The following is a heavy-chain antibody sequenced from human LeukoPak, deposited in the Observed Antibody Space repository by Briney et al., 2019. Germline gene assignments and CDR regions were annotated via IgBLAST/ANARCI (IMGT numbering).Heavy chain of an antibody. D-gene: IGHD3-10*01. CDR1: GGTFSSYA. V-gene: IGHV1-69*01. CDR3: AGDSRGPSKRYFDY. CDR2: IIPIFGTA. J-gene: IGHJ4*02. Sequence: GSSVKVSCKASGGTFSSYAISWVRQAPGQGLEWMGGIIPIFGTANYAQKFQGRVTITADESTSTAYMELSSLRSEDTAVYYCAGDSRGPSKRYFDYWGQGTLVTVSS.